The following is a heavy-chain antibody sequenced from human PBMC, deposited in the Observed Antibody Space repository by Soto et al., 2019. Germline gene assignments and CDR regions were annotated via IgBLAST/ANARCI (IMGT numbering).Heavy chain of an antibody. D-gene: IGHD3-22*01. CDR3: ARGSQYYYDGSGPLDC. J-gene: IGHJ4*02. CDR2: ISYDGSNN. V-gene: IGHV3-30-3*01. CDR1: GFTFSTYT. Sequence: GGSLRLSCAASGFTFSTYTIHWVRQAPGKGLEWVALISYDGSNNYYADSVKGRFTISRDNSKNTLYLQMTSLRAGDTAVYFCARGSQYYYDGSGPLDCWGQGTLVTVSS.